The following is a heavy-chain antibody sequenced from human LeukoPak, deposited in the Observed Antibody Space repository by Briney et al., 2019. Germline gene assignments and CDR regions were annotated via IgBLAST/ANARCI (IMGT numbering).Heavy chain of an antibody. J-gene: IGHJ6*02. CDR2: INSGNSNT. V-gene: IGHV1-3*04. CDR1: GYTLSQYA. D-gene: IGHD6-19*01. Sequence: ASVKVSCKSSGYTLSQYAMHWVRQAPGQRPEWMGWINSGNSNTKYDQKFQGRVTITRDTSANTAYMELSSLRSEDTAVYYCAREQWLGSFYYYYYGLDVWGQGTTVTVSS. CDR3: AREQWLGSFYYYYYGLDV.